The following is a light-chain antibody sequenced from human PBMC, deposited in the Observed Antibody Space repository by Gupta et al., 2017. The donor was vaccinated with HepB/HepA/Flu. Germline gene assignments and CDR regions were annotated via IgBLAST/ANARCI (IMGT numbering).Light chain of an antibody. CDR1: SSNIGSR. CDR3: AAWDDSLNAYV. CDR2: TNN. J-gene: IGLJ1*01. V-gene: IGLV1-44*01. Sequence: QSVLIQPPSASGTPGQRVIITCSGSSSNIGSRVNWYQQLPGTVPKLLINTNNQRPSGVPDRISGSKSGTSASLAISGLQSEDEADYYCAAWDDSLNAYVFGTGTKVTVL.